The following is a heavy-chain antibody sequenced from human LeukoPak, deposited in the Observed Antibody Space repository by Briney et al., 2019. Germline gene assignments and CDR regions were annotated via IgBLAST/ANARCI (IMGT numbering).Heavy chain of an antibody. CDR3: AADFGATVVTPLDY. V-gene: IGHV1-58*01. Sequence: SVKVSCKASGFTFTSSAVQWVRQARGQRLEWIGWIVVGSGNTNYAQKFQERVTITRDMSTSTAYMELSSLRSEDTAVYYCAADFGATVVTPLDYWGQGTLVTVSS. D-gene: IGHD4-23*01. CDR1: GFTFTSSA. CDR2: IVVGSGNT. J-gene: IGHJ4*02.